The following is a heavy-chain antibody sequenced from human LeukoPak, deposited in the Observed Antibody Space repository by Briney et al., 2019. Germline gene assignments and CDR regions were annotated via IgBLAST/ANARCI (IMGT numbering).Heavy chain of an antibody. CDR1: GFTFSDYG. V-gene: IGHV3-33*01. CDR2: IWYDGSNK. D-gene: IGHD4-17*01. Sequence: GGSLRLSCAASGFTFSDYGIHWVRQAPGKGLEWMAFIWYDGSNKYYADAVKGRFTVSRDNSKNTVYLQMDILRADDTAVFYCAREYYGLDYWGRGTLVTVSS. J-gene: IGHJ4*02. CDR3: AREYYGLDY.